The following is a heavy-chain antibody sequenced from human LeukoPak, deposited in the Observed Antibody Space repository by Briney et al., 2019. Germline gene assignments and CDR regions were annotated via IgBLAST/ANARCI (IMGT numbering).Heavy chain of an antibody. CDR1: GGSISSYY. Sequence: SETLSLTCTVSGGSISSYYWSWIRQPPGKGLEWIGYIYYSGSTYYNPSLKSRVTISVDTSKNQFSLKLSSVTAADTAVYYCARDLRSSSSLWFDPWGQGTLVTVSS. CDR2: IYYSGST. V-gene: IGHV4-59*12. D-gene: IGHD6-6*01. CDR3: ARDLRSSSSLWFDP. J-gene: IGHJ5*02.